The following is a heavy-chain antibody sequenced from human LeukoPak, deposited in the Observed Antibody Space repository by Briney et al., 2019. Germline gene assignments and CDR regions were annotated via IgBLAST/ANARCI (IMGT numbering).Heavy chain of an antibody. CDR2: IYSSGST. Sequence: PSETLSLTCSVSGGSMSYYYWSWIRQPPGKGLEWIGYIYSSGSTNYEPSLKSRVTISLDTPKNQFSLTLSSVTAADTALYFCARGGSYYDPLAGYFPSSYFDYWGQGILITVSS. D-gene: IGHD3-9*01. V-gene: IGHV4-59*01. CDR3: ARGGSYYDPLAGYFPSSYFDY. CDR1: GGSMSYYY. J-gene: IGHJ4*02.